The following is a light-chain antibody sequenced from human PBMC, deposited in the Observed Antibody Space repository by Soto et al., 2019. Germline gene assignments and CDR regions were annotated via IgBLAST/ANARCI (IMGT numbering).Light chain of an antibody. V-gene: IGKV1-33*01. CDR3: QRSDNLPIT. CDR1: QDMKYY. CDR2: DAY. Sequence: DIQMTQSPSSLSASVGDRVTITCQASQDMKYYLNWYQQKTGKAPKLLIYDAYNLETGVPSRFSGSGSRTEFTFSISSLQPEETVTYYCQRSDNLPITCCPGTRLEIK. J-gene: IGKJ5*01.